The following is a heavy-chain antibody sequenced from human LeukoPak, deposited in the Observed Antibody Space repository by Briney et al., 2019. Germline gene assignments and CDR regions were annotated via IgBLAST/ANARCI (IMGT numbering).Heavy chain of an antibody. Sequence: SETLSLTCTVSGGSISSYYWSWIRQPPGKGLEWIGYIYYSGSTNYNPPLKSRVTISVDTSKNQFSLKLSSVTAADTAVYYCARVSFGGKTFDYWGQGTLVTVSS. CDR1: GGSISSYY. J-gene: IGHJ4*02. D-gene: IGHD4-23*01. V-gene: IGHV4-59*12. CDR2: IYYSGST. CDR3: ARVSFGGKTFDY.